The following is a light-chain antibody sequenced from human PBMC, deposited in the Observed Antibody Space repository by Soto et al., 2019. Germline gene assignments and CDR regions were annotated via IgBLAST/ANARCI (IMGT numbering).Light chain of an antibody. CDR1: QNINNY. J-gene: IGKJ5*01. CDR3: QQYENLPT. V-gene: IGKV1-33*01. Sequence: DIQMTQSPSSLSASVGDRVTITCQASQNINNYLNWYQQRPGRAPKLLIYDASNLEAGVPSRFRGSGSGTDFTFTISRLQPEDIATYYCQQYENLPTFGQGTRLEIK. CDR2: DAS.